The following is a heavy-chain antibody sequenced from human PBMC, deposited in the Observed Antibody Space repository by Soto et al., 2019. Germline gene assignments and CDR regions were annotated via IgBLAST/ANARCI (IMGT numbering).Heavy chain of an antibody. CDR3: ARGDVAAAGYYYYYYGMDV. CDR2: IYYSGST. Sequence: SETLSLTCTVSGGSVSSGSYYWSWIQQPPGKGLEWIGYIYYSGSTNYNPSLKSRVTISVDTSKNQFSLKLSSVTAADTAVYYCARGDVAAAGYYYYYYGMDVWGQGTTVTVSS. J-gene: IGHJ6*02. D-gene: IGHD6-13*01. V-gene: IGHV4-61*01. CDR1: GGSVSSGSYY.